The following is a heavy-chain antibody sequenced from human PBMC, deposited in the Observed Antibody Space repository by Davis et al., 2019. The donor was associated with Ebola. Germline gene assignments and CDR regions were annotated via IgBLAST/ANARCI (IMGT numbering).Heavy chain of an antibody. D-gene: IGHD6-19*01. CDR3: ARGPVSGGRWFDP. CDR2: INHSGST. V-gene: IGHV4-34*01. Sequence: MPSETLSLTCAVYGGSFSGYYWSWIRQPPGKGLEWIGEINHSGSTNYNPSLKSRVTISVDTSRNQFSLKLSSVTAADTAVYYCARGPVSGGRWFDPWGQGTLVTVSS. J-gene: IGHJ5*02. CDR1: GGSFSGYY.